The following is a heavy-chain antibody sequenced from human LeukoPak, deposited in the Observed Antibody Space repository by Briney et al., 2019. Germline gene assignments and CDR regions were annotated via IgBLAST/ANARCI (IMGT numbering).Heavy chain of an antibody. CDR2: IRCDGSNK. V-gene: IGHV3-30*02. CDR3: AKDHPGIAVAGKGGGDYFDY. D-gene: IGHD6-19*01. J-gene: IGHJ4*02. Sequence: PGGSLRLSCAASGFTFSSYGMHWVRQAPGKGLEWVAFIRCDGSNKYYADSVKGRFTISRDNSKNTLYLQINSLRAEDTAVYYCAKDHPGIAVAGKGGGDYFDYWGQGTLVTVSS. CDR1: GFTFSSYG.